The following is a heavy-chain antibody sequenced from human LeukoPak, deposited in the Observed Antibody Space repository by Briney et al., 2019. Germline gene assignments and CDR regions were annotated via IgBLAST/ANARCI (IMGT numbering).Heavy chain of an antibody. D-gene: IGHD5-12*01. CDR1: GFTFTNAW. Sequence: PGGSLRLSCEASGFTFTNAWMNWVRQVPGKGLEWVSAISGSGGSTYYADSVKGRFTISRDNSKNTLYLQMNSLRAEDTAVYYCAKSSGYVYYYYYMDVWGKGTTVTISS. J-gene: IGHJ6*03. CDR3: AKSSGYVYYYYYMDV. CDR2: ISGSGGST. V-gene: IGHV3-23*01.